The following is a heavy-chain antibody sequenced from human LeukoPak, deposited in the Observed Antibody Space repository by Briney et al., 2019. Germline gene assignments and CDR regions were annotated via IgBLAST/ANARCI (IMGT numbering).Heavy chain of an antibody. V-gene: IGHV3-30*18. CDR3: AKEGPGGLNF. CDR2: ISYDGSNK. CDR1: GFTFSSYG. J-gene: IGHJ4*02. D-gene: IGHD3-10*01. Sequence: GGSLRLSCAASGFTFSSYGMRWVRQAPGKGLEWVALISYDGSNKYYADSVKGRFTISRDNSKNTLYLQMNSLRIEDTAVYYCAKEGPGGLNFWGQGTLVTVSS.